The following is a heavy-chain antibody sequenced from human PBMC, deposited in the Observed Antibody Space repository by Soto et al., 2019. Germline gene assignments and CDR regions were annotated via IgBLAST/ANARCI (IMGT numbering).Heavy chain of an antibody. CDR3: ATSSGSGSLFDP. CDR1: GGSISSYY. J-gene: IGHJ5*02. V-gene: IGHV4-59*08. Sequence: SETLSLTCTVSGGSISSYYWSWIRQPPGKGLEWIGYIYYSGSTNYNPSLKSRVTISVDTSKNQFSLKLSSVTAADTAVYYCATSSGSGSLFDPWGQGTLVTVSS. D-gene: IGHD3-10*01. CDR2: IYYSGST.